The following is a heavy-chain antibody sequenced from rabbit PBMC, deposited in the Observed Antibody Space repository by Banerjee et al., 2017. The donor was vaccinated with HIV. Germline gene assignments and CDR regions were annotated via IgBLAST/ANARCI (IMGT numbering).Heavy chain of an antibody. CDR3: ARGDTGSRHSPFNL. D-gene: IGHD1-1*01. J-gene: IGHJ4*01. CDR2: INSSSRNV. Sequence: QEQLEESGGDLVKPEGSLTITCTASGFSFSNKYVMCWVRQAPGKGLEWIGCINSSSRNVVYASWVNGRFTITRSTSLNTVTLQMTSLTAADTATYFCARGDTGSRHSPFNLWGQGTLVTVS. V-gene: IGHV1S43*01. CDR1: GFSFSNKYV.